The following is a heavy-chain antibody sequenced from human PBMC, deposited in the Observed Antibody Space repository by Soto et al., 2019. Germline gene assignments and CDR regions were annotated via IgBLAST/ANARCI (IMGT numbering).Heavy chain of an antibody. D-gene: IGHD3-3*01. J-gene: IGHJ5*02. CDR1: GFAFSSYA. V-gene: IGHV3-23*01. CDR3: AKAVYYDCWSGQNWFDP. CDR2: ISGSGGST. Sequence: GGSLRLSCVASGFAFSSYAMSCVRQAPGKGLEWVSAISGSGGSTYYADSVKGRFTISRDNSKNTLYLQMNSLRAEDTAVYYCAKAVYYDCWSGQNWFDPWGQGTLVTVSS.